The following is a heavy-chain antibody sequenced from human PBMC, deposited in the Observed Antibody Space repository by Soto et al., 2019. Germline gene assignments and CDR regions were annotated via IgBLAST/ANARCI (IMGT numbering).Heavy chain of an antibody. J-gene: IGHJ4*02. CDR3: ASKRGYSYGSALPFDY. V-gene: IGHV4-34*01. CDR1: GGSFSGYY. Sequence: QVQLQQWGAGLLKPSETLSLTCAVYGGSFSGYYWSWIRQPPGKGLEWIGAINHSGSTNYNPSLKSRVTISVDTSQNQFSLKLSSVTAADTAGYYCASKRGYSYGSALPFDYWGQGTLVTVSS. D-gene: IGHD5-18*01. CDR2: INHSGST.